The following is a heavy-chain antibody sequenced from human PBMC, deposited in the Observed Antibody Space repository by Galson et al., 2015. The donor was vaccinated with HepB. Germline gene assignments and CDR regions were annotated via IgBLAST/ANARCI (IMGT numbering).Heavy chain of an antibody. V-gene: IGHV3-23*01. D-gene: IGHD5-12*01. CDR3: ARDFSGYDFGS. CDR2: ISNSGDST. J-gene: IGHJ4*02. Sequence: SLRLSCAVSGFTFSTYAVSWVRQAPGKGLEWVSTISNSGDSTYYADSVKGRFTISRDNSKNTLYLQMNSLRAEDTAFYYCARDFSGYDFGSWGRGTLLTVSS. CDR1: GFTFSTYA.